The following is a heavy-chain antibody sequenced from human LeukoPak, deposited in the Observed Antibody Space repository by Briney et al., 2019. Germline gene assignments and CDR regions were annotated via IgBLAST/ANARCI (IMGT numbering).Heavy chain of an antibody. CDR1: GGSISSYY. Sequence: SETLSLTCTVSGGSISSYYWSWIRQPPGKGLEWIGYIYYSGSTNYNPSLKSRVTISVDTSKNQFSLKLSSVTAADTAVYYCARDTYGMDVWGQGTAVTVSS. CDR3: ARDTYGMDV. V-gene: IGHV4-59*01. J-gene: IGHJ6*02. CDR2: IYYSGST.